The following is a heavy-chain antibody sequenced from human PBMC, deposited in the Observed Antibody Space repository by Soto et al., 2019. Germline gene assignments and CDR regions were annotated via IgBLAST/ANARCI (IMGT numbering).Heavy chain of an antibody. D-gene: IGHD2-2*01. Sequence: GGSLRLSCSASGFTFSNYAMSWVRQAPGKGLEWVSTISDSGGSTYYADSVKGRFTISRDNSKNTLYLQMNSLRAEDTAVYYCAKRSNTPAAMKSPFDYWGQGTLVTVSS. CDR3: AKRSNTPAAMKSPFDY. J-gene: IGHJ4*02. CDR1: GFTFSNYA. CDR2: ISDSGGST. V-gene: IGHV3-23*01.